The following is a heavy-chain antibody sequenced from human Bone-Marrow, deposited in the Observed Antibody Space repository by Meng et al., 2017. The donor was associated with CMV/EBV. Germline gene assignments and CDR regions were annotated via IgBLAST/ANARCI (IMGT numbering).Heavy chain of an antibody. V-gene: IGHV1-69*04. CDR2: IIPILGIA. CDR3: ARGAYGYSSGWNDSPYGMDV. CDR1: GYVFRRFG. D-gene: IGHD6-19*01. J-gene: IGHJ6*02. Sequence: SVKVSCKASGYVFRRFGITWVRQAPGQGLEWMGRIIPILGIANYAQKFQGRVTITADKSTSTAYMELSSLRSEDTAVYYCARGAYGYSSGWNDSPYGMDVWGQGTTVTVSS.